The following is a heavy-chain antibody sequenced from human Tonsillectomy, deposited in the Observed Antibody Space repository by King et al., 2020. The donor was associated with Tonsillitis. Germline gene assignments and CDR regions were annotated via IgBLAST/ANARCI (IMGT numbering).Heavy chain of an antibody. D-gene: IGHD2-2*01. CDR1: GLPFIDYY. Sequence: VQLVESGGGLVKPGGSLGLSWAAPGLPFIDYYMSWIRQPPGKGLEGVSYISSRSTSTNYADSLKGRFTTPRDTPKNSVILQLNSLGADDTAVYYCATSGGYCSSTSCYLGAFDIWGQGTMVTVSS. CDR3: ATSGGYCSSTSCYLGAFDI. V-gene: IGHV3-11*05. J-gene: IGHJ3*02. CDR2: ISSRSTST.